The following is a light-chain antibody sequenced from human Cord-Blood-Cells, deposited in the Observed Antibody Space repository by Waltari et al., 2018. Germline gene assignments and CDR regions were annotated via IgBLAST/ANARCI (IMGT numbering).Light chain of an antibody. CDR3: RQRYSTPCT. CDR1: QSISSY. CDR2: AAS. J-gene: IGKJ2*02. Sequence: DIQMTQSPSSLSASVGDRVTITCRASQSISSYLNWYQQKPGKAPKLLIYAASSLQSGVPSRFSGSGSGTDFTLTISSLQPEEFATYYCRQRYSTPCTFGQGTKLEIK. V-gene: IGKV1-39*01.